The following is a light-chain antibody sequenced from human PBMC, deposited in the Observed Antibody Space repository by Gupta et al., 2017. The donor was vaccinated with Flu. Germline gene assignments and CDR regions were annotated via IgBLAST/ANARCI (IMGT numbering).Light chain of an antibody. V-gene: IGKV3-20*01. J-gene: IGKJ3*01. CDR3: QQDGGSFT. Sequence: EIVLTQSPGTLSLSPGERATLSCRASQPVNSKYLAWYQHRPGQAPRLLVHGASNRATGIPDRFSGSGSGTDFILSISRLETEDFALYYWQQDGGSFTFGPGTKVEIK. CDR1: QPVNSKY. CDR2: GAS.